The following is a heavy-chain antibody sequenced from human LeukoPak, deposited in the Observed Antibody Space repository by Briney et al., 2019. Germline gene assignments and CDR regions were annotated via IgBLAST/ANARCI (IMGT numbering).Heavy chain of an antibody. V-gene: IGHV1-58*02. CDR1: GFTFTSSA. D-gene: IGHD3-16*01. CDR2: IVVGSGNT. J-gene: IGHJ3*02. Sequence: ASVKVSCKASGFTFTSSAMQWVRQARGQRPEWIGWIVVGSGNTNYAQKFQERVTITRDMSTSTAYMELSGLRSEDTAVYYCAADPTGDFLGLHDAFDIWGQGTMVTVSS. CDR3: AADPTGDFLGLHDAFDI.